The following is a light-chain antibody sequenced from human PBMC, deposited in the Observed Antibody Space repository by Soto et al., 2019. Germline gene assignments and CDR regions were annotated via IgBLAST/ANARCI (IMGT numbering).Light chain of an antibody. CDR1: SSDVGAYDF. J-gene: IGLJ1*01. V-gene: IGLV2-14*03. CDR3: SSYTTSSTRV. Sequence: QSVLTQPASVSGSPGQSLTICCTGTSSDVGAYDFVSWYQQHPDKAPKLMIYEVRNRPSGVSNRFSGSKSVNTATLTISGLQAEDEADYYCSSYTTSSTRVFGTGTRSPS. CDR2: EVR.